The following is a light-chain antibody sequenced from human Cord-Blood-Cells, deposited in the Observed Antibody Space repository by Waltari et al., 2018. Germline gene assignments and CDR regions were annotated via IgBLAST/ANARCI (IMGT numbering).Light chain of an antibody. Sequence: SYVLTQPPSVSVAPGRTARITCGGNKIGSKSVHWYQQKPGQAPVLVVYDESDRPSGIPERFSGSNSGNTATLTISRVEAGEEADYYCQVWDSSSDHWVFGGGTKLTVL. CDR2: DES. CDR1: KIGSKS. CDR3: QVWDSSSDHWV. V-gene: IGLV3-21*03. J-gene: IGLJ3*02.